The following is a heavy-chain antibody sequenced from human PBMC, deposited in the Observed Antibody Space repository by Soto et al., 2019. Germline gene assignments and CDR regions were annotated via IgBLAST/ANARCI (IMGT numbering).Heavy chain of an antibody. CDR1: GGTVRVYD. CDR3: ARLMGYYYYYGMDV. J-gene: IGHJ6*02. Sequence: GTLSLTCAFYGGTVRVYDWVWIRQPPGKGLEWIGQINHSGSTNYNPSLKSRVTISVDTSKNQFSLKLSSVTAADTAVYYCARLMGYYYYYGMDVWGQATTVTVSS. CDR2: INHSGST. V-gene: IGHV4-34*01. D-gene: IGHD3-16*01.